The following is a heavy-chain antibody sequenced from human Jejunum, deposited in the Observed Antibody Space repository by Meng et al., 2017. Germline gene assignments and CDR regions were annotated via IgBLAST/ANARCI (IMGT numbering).Heavy chain of an antibody. Sequence: HLREPGPGLVKPSGPLSLPCTVSGDSITTNTSWSWVRQSPEKGLEWIGQIDHRGSPYYNPSLKSRVTMSVDKSKSQVSLQLTSVTAADTAVYYCAKHGGYYQHYWGQGTLVTVSS. CDR1: GDSITTNTS. J-gene: IGHJ4*02. CDR2: IDHRGSP. V-gene: IGHV4-4*02. D-gene: IGHD3-22*01. CDR3: AKHGGYYQHY.